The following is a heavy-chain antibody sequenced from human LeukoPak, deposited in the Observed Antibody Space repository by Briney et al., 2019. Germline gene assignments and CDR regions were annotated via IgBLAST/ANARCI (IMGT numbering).Heavy chain of an antibody. CDR1: GDSISSGAYS. Sequence: SETLSLTCVVSGDSISSGAYSWSWIRQPPGKGLEWIGYIFHSGSTFYNPSLKSRVTISVDNSKNQFSLRLSSVTAADTAVYYCARELWFANAPGSWLDPWGQGTLVTVSS. CDR2: IFHSGST. D-gene: IGHD2-21*01. J-gene: IGHJ5*02. CDR3: ARELWFANAPGSWLDP. V-gene: IGHV4-30-2*01.